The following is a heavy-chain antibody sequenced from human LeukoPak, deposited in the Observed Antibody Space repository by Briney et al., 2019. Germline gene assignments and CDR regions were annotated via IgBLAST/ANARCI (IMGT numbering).Heavy chain of an antibody. CDR3: ARDRGKGAMTTVESFDY. V-gene: IGHV4-34*01. CDR1: GGSFSGYY. J-gene: IGHJ4*02. D-gene: IGHD4-11*01. Sequence: SETLSLTCAVYGGSFSGYYWSWIRQPPGKGLEWIGEINHSGSTNYNPSLKSRVTISVDTSKNQFSLELSSVTAADTAVYYCARDRGKGAMTTVESFDYWGQGTLVTVSS. CDR2: INHSGST.